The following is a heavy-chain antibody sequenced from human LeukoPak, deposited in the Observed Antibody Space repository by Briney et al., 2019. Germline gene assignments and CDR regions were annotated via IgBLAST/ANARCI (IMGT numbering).Heavy chain of an antibody. CDR2: IYHSGST. CDR3: ARQGLYSSGWSYYYYYMDV. J-gene: IGHJ6*03. V-gene: IGHV4-4*02. Sequence: SETLSLTCAVSGDSISSSNWWSWVRQPPGKGLEWIGEIYHSGSTNHNPSLKSRVTISVDKSKNQFSLKLSSVTAADTAVYYCARQGLYSSGWSYYYYYMDVWGKGTTVTISS. CDR1: GDSISSSNW. D-gene: IGHD6-19*01.